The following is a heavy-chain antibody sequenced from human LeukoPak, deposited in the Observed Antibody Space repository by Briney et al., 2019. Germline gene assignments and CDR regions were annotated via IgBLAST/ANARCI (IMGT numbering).Heavy chain of an antibody. Sequence: SETLSLTCTVSGGSISGGSYYWSWIRQPPGKGLEWVGYIYYSGSTKYNLSLKSRVTISVDTSKNQLSLKLSSVTAADTAVYYCARGEYGLFDYWGQGTLVTVSS. V-gene: IGHV4-61*01. CDR1: GGSISGGSYY. CDR2: IYYSGST. J-gene: IGHJ4*02. D-gene: IGHD2/OR15-2a*01. CDR3: ARGEYGLFDY.